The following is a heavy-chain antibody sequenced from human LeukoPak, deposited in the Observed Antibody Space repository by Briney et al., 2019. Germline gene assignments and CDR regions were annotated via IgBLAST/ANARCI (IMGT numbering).Heavy chain of an antibody. CDR1: GFTFSSYG. J-gene: IGHJ5*02. Sequence: GGSLRLSCAASGFTFSSYGMHWVRQAPGKGLDWVAFIHHDGSNKYYADSVKGRFTISRDNSKNTLYLQMNSLRAEDTAVYYCASQTIGNWFDPWGQGTLVTVSS. D-gene: IGHD1-1*01. CDR2: IHHDGSNK. CDR3: ASQTIGNWFDP. V-gene: IGHV3-30*02.